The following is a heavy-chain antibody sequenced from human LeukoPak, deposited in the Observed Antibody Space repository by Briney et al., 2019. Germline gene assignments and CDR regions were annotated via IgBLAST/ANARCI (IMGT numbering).Heavy chain of an antibody. CDR3: ARGYCSSTSCYSYYYGMDV. V-gene: IGHV1-69*01. D-gene: IGHD2-2*01. J-gene: IGHJ6*02. Sequence: GSSVKVSCKASGGTFSRYAISWVRQSPGQRLEWMGGITPIFGTANYAQKFQGRVTITADESTSTAYMELSSLRSEDTAVYYCARGYCSSTSCYSYYYGMDVWGRGTTVTVSS. CDR2: ITPIFGTA. CDR1: GGTFSRYA.